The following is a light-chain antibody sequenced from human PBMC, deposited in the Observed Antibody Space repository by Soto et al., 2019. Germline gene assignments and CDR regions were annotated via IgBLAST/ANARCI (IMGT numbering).Light chain of an antibody. J-gene: IGKJ1*01. CDR2: GAS. CDR1: QSISSSY. CDR3: QQYGSSSWT. V-gene: IGKV3-20*01. Sequence: EIVLTPSPGTLSLSPGERATLSCRTSQSISSSYLAWYQQQPGQAPRLLIYGASTRASGIPERFSGSGSGTDFSLTISRLEPEDFALYYCQQYGSSSWTFGQGTK.